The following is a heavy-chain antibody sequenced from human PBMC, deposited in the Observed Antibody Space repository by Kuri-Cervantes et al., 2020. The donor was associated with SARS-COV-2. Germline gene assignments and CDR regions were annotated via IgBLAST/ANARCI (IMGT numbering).Heavy chain of an antibody. CDR1: GGTFSSYA. V-gene: IGHV1-69*10. J-gene: IGHJ3*02. D-gene: IGHD5-24*01. CDR3: ARERSGRMATIIRAFDI. Sequence: SVKVSCKASGGTFSSYAISWVRQAPGQGLEWMGGIIPILGIANYAQKFQGRVTITADKSTSTAYMELSSLRSEDTAVYYCARERSGRMATIIRAFDIWGQGTMVTVSS. CDR2: IIPILGIA.